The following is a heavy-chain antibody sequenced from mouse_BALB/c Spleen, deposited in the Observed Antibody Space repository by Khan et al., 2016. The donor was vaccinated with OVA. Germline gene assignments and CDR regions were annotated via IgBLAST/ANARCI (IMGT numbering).Heavy chain of an antibody. Sequence: QVTLKESGPGILQPSQTLSLTCSFSGFSLSTSGMGVRWIRQPSGKGLEWLAHIYWDDDKRYNPSLKSRLTISTDTSRNQVFLKITSVDTADTATYYCSRSTTVVPYYYAMDYWGQGTSVTVSS. CDR3: SRSTTVVPYYYAMDY. CDR2: IYWDDDK. V-gene: IGHV8-12*01. D-gene: IGHD1-1*01. J-gene: IGHJ4*01. CDR1: GFSLSTSGMG.